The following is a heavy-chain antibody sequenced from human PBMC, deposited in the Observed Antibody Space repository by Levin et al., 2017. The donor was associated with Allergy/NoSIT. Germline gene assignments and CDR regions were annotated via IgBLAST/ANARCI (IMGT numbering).Heavy chain of an antibody. D-gene: IGHD6-19*01. CDR2: IDTGGT. CDR3: ATYAGGRGGSGA. V-gene: IGHV4-61*02. J-gene: IGHJ5*02. CDR1: GASISSGSYH. Sequence: SETLSLTCSVSGASISSGSYHWSWIRQPAGTGLEWIGRIDTGGTAYNPSLRSRVTISLDTSKNQFSLNLNSVTAADTAVYYCATYAGGRGGSGAWGQGTLVTVSS.